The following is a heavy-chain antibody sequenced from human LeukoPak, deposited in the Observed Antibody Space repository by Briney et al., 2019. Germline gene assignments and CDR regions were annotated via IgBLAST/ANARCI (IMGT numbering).Heavy chain of an antibody. CDR2: ISSSSSYI. Sequence: PGGSLRLSCAASGFTFSSYSMNWVRQAPGKGLEWVSSISSSSSYIYYADSVKGRFTISRDNAKNSLYLQMNSLRAEDTAVYYCARDYYYDSSGYSSYYYYYMDVWGKGTTVTVSS. CDR3: ARDYYYDSSGYSSYYYYYMDV. CDR1: GFTFSSYS. J-gene: IGHJ6*03. D-gene: IGHD3-22*01. V-gene: IGHV3-21*01.